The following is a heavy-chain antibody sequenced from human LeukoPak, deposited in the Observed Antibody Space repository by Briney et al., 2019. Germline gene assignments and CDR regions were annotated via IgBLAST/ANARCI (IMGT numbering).Heavy chain of an antibody. CDR2: ISYDGNDK. V-gene: IGHV3-30-3*01. D-gene: IGHD3-16*02. CDR3: ARDIDTDYYYGMDV. J-gene: IGHJ6*02. CDR1: GFTFSNYA. Sequence: SGGSLRLSCAASGFTFSNYAMHWVRQAPGKGLEWVAIISYDGNDKYYTDSVKGRFTISRDKSKNTLYLQMNSLRAEDTAVYYCARDIDTDYYYGMDVWGQGTTVTVSS.